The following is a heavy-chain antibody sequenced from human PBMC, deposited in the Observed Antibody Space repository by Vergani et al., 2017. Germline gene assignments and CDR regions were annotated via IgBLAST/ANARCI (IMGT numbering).Heavy chain of an antibody. Sequence: QVQLVESGGGVVQPGRSLRLSCPASGFTFNQYGMHWVRQAPGKGLEWVAVTWYDGNNKQYADSVKGRLTISRDNSKSTMYLQMNSLRDEDTGVYYCARDMRLLYNRFDPWGQGTLVTVSS. J-gene: IGHJ5*02. D-gene: IGHD1-14*01. CDR2: TWYDGNNK. CDR3: ARDMRLLYNRFDP. V-gene: IGHV3-33*01. CDR1: GFTFNQYG.